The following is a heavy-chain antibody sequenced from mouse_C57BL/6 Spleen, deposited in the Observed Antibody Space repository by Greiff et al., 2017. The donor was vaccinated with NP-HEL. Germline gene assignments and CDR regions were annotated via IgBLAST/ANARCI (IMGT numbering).Heavy chain of an antibody. CDR3: ARSILLRDFDY. D-gene: IGHD1-1*01. CDR1: GYTFTSYW. V-gene: IGHV1-69*01. Sequence: QVQLQQPGAELVMPGASVKLSCKASGYTFTSYWMHWVKQRPGQGLEWIGEIDPSDSYTNYNQKFKGKSTLTVDKSSSTAYMQLSSLTSEDSAVYYCARSILLRDFDYWGQGTTLTVSS. J-gene: IGHJ2*01. CDR2: IDPSDSYT.